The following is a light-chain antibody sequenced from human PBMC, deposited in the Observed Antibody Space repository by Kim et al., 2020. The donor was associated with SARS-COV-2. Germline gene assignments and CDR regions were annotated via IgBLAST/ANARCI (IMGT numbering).Light chain of an antibody. CDR1: SSNIGNNY. CDR3: GTWDSSLSAVV. J-gene: IGLJ2*01. CDR2: DNN. V-gene: IGLV1-51*01. Sequence: QPVLTQPPSVSAAPGQKVTISCSGSSSNIGNNYVSWYQQLPGTAPKLLIYDNNKRPSGIPDRFSGSKSGTSATLCITGLQTGDEADYYCGTWDSSLSAVVFGGGTKLTVL.